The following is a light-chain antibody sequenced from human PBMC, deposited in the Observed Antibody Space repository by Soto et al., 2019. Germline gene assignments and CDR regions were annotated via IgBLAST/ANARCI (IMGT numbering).Light chain of an antibody. V-gene: IGLV1-40*01. CDR2: GNN. CDR1: ASSIAARYD. CDR3: QSYDNSLNEWV. J-gene: IGLJ3*02. Sequence: QSVLTQPPSVSGAPGQRVTISCTGTASSIAARYDVHWYQQIPGKAPKLLIYGNNNRPSGVPDRFSASKSGISASLAITGLQADDEAEYYCQSYDNSLNEWVFGGGTQLNVL.